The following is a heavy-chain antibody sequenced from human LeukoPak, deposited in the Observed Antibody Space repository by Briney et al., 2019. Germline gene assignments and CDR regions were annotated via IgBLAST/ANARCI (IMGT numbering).Heavy chain of an antibody. CDR2: IYYSGST. V-gene: IGHV4-39*01. J-gene: IGHJ4*02. CDR3: TRQYSSGRGDFDY. D-gene: IGHD6-19*01. Sequence: PWETLSLTCTVSGGSISSSSYYWGWIRQPPGKGLEWIGSIYYSGSTYYSPSLKSRITISVDTSKNQFSLKMSSVTAADTALYYCTRQYSSGRGDFDYWGQGTLVTASS. CDR1: GGSISSSSYY.